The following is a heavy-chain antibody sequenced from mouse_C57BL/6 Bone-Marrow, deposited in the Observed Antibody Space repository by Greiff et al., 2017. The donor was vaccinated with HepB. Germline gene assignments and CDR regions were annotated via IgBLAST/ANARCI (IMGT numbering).Heavy chain of an antibody. J-gene: IGHJ4*01. CDR1: GFTFSSYG. V-gene: IGHV5-6*01. Sequence: EVQVVESGGDLVKPGGSLKLSCAASGFTFSSYGMSWVRQTPDKRLEWVATISSGGSYTYYPDSVKGRFTISRDNAKNTLYLQMSSLKSEDTAMYYGARQGYSNEDGPMDYWGQGTSVTVSS. CDR2: ISSGGSYT. D-gene: IGHD2-5*01. CDR3: ARQGYSNEDGPMDY.